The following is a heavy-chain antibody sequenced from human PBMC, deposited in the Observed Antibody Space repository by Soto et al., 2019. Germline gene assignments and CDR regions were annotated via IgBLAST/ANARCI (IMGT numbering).Heavy chain of an antibody. D-gene: IGHD6-19*01. V-gene: IGHV5-51*01. CDR1: GYSFTSYW. CDR3: ARHRAMAGISDAFDI. CDR2: IYPGDSDT. Sequence: GESLKISCKGSGYSFTSYWLGWVRQMPGKGLEWMGIIYPGDSDTRYSPSFQGQVTISADKSISTAYLQWSSLKASDTAMYYCARHRAMAGISDAFDIWGQGTMVTVSS. J-gene: IGHJ3*02.